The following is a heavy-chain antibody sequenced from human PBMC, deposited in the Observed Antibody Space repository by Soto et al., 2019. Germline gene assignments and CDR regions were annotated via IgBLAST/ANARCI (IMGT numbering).Heavy chain of an antibody. J-gene: IGHJ4*02. D-gene: IGHD6-19*01. Sequence: ASVKVSCKVSGYTLTELSMHWVRQAPGKGLEWMGGFDPEDGETIYAQKFQGRVTMTEDTSTDTAYMELSSLRSEDTAVYYCATLLRSSGPARAYFAYWGQGTLVTVSS. CDR1: GYTLTELS. CDR3: ATLLRSSGPARAYFAY. CDR2: FDPEDGET. V-gene: IGHV1-24*01.